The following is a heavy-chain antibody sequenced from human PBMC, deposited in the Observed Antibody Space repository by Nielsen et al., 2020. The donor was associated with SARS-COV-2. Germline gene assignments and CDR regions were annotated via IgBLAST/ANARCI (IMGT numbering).Heavy chain of an antibody. Sequence: ASVKVSCKASGYTFTNFDINWFRQATGQGLEWMGWMNPKSGNTGFAQKLQGRVTMTRNTSITTAYMELSSLTSEDTAVYYCARRLLVGAPFEFWGQGPRVSVSS. CDR1: GYTFTNFD. CDR2: MNPKSGNT. CDR3: ARRLLVGAPFEF. D-gene: IGHD1-26*01. V-gene: IGHV1-8*01. J-gene: IGHJ4*02.